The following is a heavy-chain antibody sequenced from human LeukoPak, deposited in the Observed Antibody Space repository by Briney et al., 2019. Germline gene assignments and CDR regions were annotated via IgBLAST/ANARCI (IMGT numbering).Heavy chain of an antibody. V-gene: IGHV1-2*02. CDR1: GYTFTGYY. Sequence: ASVNVSCKASGYTFTGYYMHWVRQAPGQGLEWMGWINPNSGGTNYAQKFQGRVTMTRDTSISTAYMELSRLRSDDTAVYYCARDTVGGRYAFDIWGQGTMVTVSS. J-gene: IGHJ3*02. D-gene: IGHD4-23*01. CDR2: INPNSGGT. CDR3: ARDTVGGRYAFDI.